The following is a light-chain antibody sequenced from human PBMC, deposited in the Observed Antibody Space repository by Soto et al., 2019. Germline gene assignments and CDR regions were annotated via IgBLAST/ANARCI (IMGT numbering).Light chain of an antibody. Sequence: DIQMTQSPSTLSASVLDRVTITCRASQSIGVWLAWYQQKPGTAPKLLIYKTSTLDSGVPLRFSGSGSGTEFTLTISSLQPDDFATYYCQQYINYFRTFGQGTKVDIK. CDR3: QQYINYFRT. CDR2: KTS. CDR1: QSIGVW. J-gene: IGKJ1*01. V-gene: IGKV1-5*03.